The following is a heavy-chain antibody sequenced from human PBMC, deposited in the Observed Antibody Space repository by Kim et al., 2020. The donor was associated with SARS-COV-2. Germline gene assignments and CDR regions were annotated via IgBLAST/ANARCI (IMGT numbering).Heavy chain of an antibody. Sequence: GGSLRLSCAASGFTFSGSAMHWVRQASGKGLEWVGRIRSKANSYATAYAASVKGRFTISRDDSKNTAYLQMNSLKTEDTAVYYCTRHVSRTAKVQYYYYGMDVWGQGTTVTVSS. J-gene: IGHJ6*02. CDR2: IRSKANSYAT. V-gene: IGHV3-73*01. CDR1: GFTFSGSA. CDR3: TRHVSRTAKVQYYYYGMDV. D-gene: IGHD5-18*01.